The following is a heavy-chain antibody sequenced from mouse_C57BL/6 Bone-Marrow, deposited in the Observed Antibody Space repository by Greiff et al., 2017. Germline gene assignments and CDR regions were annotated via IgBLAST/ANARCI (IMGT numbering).Heavy chain of an antibody. V-gene: IGHV1-18*01. CDR3: ARRTGYYAMDY. J-gene: IGHJ4*01. CDR1: GYTFTDSN. Sequence: VQLQQSGPELVKPGASVKIPCKASGYTFTDSNMDWVKQSHGKSLEWIGDINPNNGGTIYNQKFKGKATLTVDKSSSTAYMELRSLTSEDTAVYYCARRTGYYAMDYWGQGTSVTVSS. D-gene: IGHD4-1*01. CDR2: INPNNGGT.